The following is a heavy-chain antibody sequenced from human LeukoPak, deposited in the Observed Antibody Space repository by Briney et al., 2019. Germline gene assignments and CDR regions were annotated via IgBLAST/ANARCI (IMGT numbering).Heavy chain of an antibody. CDR2: IYYSGST. CDR3: ARTVGATSTVAYFDY. J-gene: IGHJ4*02. D-gene: IGHD1-26*01. V-gene: IGHV4-39*07. Sequence: SETLSLTCTVSGGSISSSSYYWGWIRQPPGKGLEWIGSIYYSGSTYYNPSLKSRVTISVDTSKNQFSLKLSSVTAADTAVYYCARTVGATSTVAYFDYWGQGTLVTVSS. CDR1: GGSISSSSYY.